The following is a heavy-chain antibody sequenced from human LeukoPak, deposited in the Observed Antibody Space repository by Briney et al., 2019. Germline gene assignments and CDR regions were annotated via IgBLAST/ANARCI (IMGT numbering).Heavy chain of an antibody. CDR1: AWTFSNSW. J-gene: IGHJ3*02. V-gene: IGHV3-15*01. CDR3: CADSAVTTDYACDI. D-gene: IGHD4-17*01. Sequence: PGGSLRLSCVVSAWTFSNSWMTWVRQAPGEGLEWVGRIKRKTEGGTTDYAAPVKGRFTISRDDSKNTVYLQMNSLKTEDTAVYFCCADSAVTTDYACDIWGQGTMVTVS. CDR2: IKRKTEGGTT.